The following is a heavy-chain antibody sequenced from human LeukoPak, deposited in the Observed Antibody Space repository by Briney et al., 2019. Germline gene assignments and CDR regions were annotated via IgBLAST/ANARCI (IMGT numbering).Heavy chain of an antibody. CDR2: IYSGGST. Sequence: GGSLRLSCAASGFTVSSNYMSWVRQAPGKGLEWVSVIYSGGSTYYADSVKGRFTISRDNSKNTLYLQMNSLGAEDTAVYYCVRTIRSPNKPNWFDPWGQGTLVTVSS. D-gene: IGHD3-9*01. V-gene: IGHV3-53*01. CDR1: GFTVSSNY. CDR3: VRTIRSPNKPNWFDP. J-gene: IGHJ5*02.